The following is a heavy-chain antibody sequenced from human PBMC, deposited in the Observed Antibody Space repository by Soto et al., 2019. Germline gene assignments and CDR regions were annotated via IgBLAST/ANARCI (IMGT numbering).Heavy chain of an antibody. CDR2: IIHMLGMS. CDR1: GGTFNTHT. D-gene: IGHD3-10*01. CDR3: ATGYGSGSSHFDS. Sequence: QVHLVQFGAEVRKPGSSVKVSCTASGGTFNTHTLSWVRQAPGLGLEWMGMIIHMLGMSNSPHKFQGRVSITADKSTSTVYMALSTLTSDDTAVYYCATGYGSGSSHFDSWGPGTMVTVSS. V-gene: IGHV1-69*02. J-gene: IGHJ4*02.